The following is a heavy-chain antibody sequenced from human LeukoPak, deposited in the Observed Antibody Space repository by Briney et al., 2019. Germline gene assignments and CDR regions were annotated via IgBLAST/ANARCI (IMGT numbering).Heavy chain of an antibody. CDR3: AKRSLEGGSRNYYYYMDV. J-gene: IGHJ6*03. Sequence: GASVKVSCKASGYTFTSYGISWVRQAPGQGLEWMGWISAYNGNTNYAQKLQGRVTMTTDTSTSTAYMELRSLRSDDTAVYYCAKRSLEGGSRNYYYYMDVWGKGTTVTVSS. D-gene: IGHD6-13*01. CDR2: ISAYNGNT. V-gene: IGHV1-18*01. CDR1: GYTFTSYG.